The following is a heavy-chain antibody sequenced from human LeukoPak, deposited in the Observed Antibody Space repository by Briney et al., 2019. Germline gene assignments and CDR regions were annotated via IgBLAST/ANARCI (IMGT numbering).Heavy chain of an antibody. CDR2: IYYSGST. CDR3: ARDRLWFGETDDAFDI. Sequence: PSESLSLTCTVSGGSISSYYWSWIRQPPGKGLEWIGYIYYSGSTNYNPSLKSRVTISVDTSKNQFSLKLSSVTAADTAVYYCARDRLWFGETDDAFDIWGQGTMVTDSS. CDR1: GGSISSYY. V-gene: IGHV4-59*01. J-gene: IGHJ3*02. D-gene: IGHD3-10*01.